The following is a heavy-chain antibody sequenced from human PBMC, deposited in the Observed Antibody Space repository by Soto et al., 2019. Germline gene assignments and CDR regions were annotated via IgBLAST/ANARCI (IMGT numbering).Heavy chain of an antibody. V-gene: IGHV3-30-3*01. J-gene: IGHJ6*02. D-gene: IGHD3-9*01. CDR3: ARASTYYDILTGYYPHGMDV. CDR2: ISQDGSNK. Sequence: PGGSLRLSCAASGFTFSSYAMHWVRQAPGKGLEWVADISQDGSNKYYVDSVKGRFTISRDNSKNTLYLQMNSLRAEDTAVYYCARASTYYDILTGYYPHGMDVWGQGTTVTVSS. CDR1: GFTFSSYA.